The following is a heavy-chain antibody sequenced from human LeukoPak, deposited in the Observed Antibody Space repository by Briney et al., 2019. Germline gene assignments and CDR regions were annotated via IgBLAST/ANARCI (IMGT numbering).Heavy chain of an antibody. V-gene: IGHV3-53*01. CDR3: ASPTPLLIRWGYYYGMDV. J-gene: IGHJ6*02. D-gene: IGHD7-27*01. CDR2: IYSGGST. Sequence: GGSLRLSCAASGFTVSSNYMSWVRQAPGKGLEWVSVIYSGGSTYYADSVKGRFTISRDNSKNTLYLQMNSLRAEDTAVYYCASPTPLLIRWGYYYGMDVWGQGTTVTVSS. CDR1: GFTVSSNY.